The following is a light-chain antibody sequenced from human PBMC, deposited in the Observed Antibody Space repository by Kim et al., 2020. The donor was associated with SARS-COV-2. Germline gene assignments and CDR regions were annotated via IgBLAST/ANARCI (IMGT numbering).Light chain of an antibody. CDR3: SSYAGSNNLV. CDR2: EVN. V-gene: IGLV2-8*01. CDR1: SSDVGGYNH. J-gene: IGLJ1*01. Sequence: QSVVTQPPSASGSPGQSVTISCTGTSSDVGGYNHVSWYQQHSGRAPKLMIYEVNKRPSGVPDRFSASKSGNTASLTVSGLQAEDEADYYCSSYAGSNNLVFGTGTKVTVL.